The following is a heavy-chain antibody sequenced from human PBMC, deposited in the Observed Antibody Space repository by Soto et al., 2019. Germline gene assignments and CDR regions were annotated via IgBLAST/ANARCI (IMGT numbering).Heavy chain of an antibody. CDR3: ASIRPDYSNYWVSIIPKIDY. CDR1: GGSVGSGSYY. V-gene: IGHV4-61*01. Sequence: SETLSLTCTVSGGSVGSGSYYWSWIRQPPGKGLEWIGYIYYSGSTNYNPSLKSRVTISVDTSKNQFSLKLSSVTAADTAVYYCASIRPDYSNYWVSIIPKIDYWGQGTLVTVSS. CDR2: IYYSGST. J-gene: IGHJ4*02. D-gene: IGHD4-4*01.